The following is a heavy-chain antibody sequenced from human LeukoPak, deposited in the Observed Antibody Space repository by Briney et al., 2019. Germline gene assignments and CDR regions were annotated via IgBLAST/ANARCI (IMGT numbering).Heavy chain of an antibody. Sequence: ASVKVSCKASGYTFTSYGINWVRQATGQGLEWMGWMNPNSGNTGYAQKFQGRVTMTRDTSTSTVYMELSSLRSEDTAVYYCARGEGDGYNNDYWGQGTLVTVSS. CDR3: ARGEGDGYNNDY. V-gene: IGHV1-8*02. CDR1: GYTFTSYG. CDR2: MNPNSGNT. J-gene: IGHJ4*02. D-gene: IGHD5-24*01.